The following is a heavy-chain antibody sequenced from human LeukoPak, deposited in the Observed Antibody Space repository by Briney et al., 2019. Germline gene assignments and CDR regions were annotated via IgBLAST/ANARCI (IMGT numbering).Heavy chain of an antibody. CDR2: IYCSGST. Sequence: PSETLSLTCTVSGGSISSGGYYWSWIRQHPGRGLEWIGYIYCSGSTYYNPSLKSRVTISVDTSKNQFSLRLSSVTAADTAVYYCARLYCSSTSCYPSYFDYWGREPWSPSPQ. CDR3: ARLYCSSTSCYPSYFDY. D-gene: IGHD2-2*01. J-gene: IGHJ4*02. V-gene: IGHV4-31*03. CDR1: GGSISSGGYY.